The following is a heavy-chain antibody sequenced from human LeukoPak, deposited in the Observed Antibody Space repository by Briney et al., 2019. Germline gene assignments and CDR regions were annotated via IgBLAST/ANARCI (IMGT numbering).Heavy chain of an antibody. Sequence: GGSLRLSCAASGFSFNSYWMSWVRQAPGTGLEWVANIRQDGSERYYADSLKGRFTISRDNAKNSLYLQMNSLRAEDTAMYYCARAGGGFDFWGQGSLVTVSA. CDR3: ARAGGGFDF. V-gene: IGHV3-7*01. CDR2: IRQDGSER. D-gene: IGHD1-26*01. CDR1: GFSFNSYW. J-gene: IGHJ4*02.